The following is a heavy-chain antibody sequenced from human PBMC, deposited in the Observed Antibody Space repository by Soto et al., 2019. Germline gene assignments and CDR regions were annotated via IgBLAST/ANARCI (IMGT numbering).Heavy chain of an antibody. J-gene: IGHJ4*02. CDR1: VGSFSGYC. D-gene: IGHD4-17*01. CDR3: ARVNSVTTFDY. CDR2: INHSGST. Sequence: ETLSLTCAVCVGSFSGYCWSWIRQPPGKGLEWIGEINHSGSTNYNPSLKSRVTISADTSKNQFSLKLSSVTAADTALYYWARVNSVTTFDYWGKGTLVTVSS. V-gene: IGHV4-34*01.